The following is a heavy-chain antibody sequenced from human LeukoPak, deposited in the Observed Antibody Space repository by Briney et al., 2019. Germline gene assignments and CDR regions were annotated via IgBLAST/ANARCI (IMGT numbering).Heavy chain of an antibody. J-gene: IGHJ5*02. V-gene: IGHV4-39*07. Sequence: SETLSLTCTVSGGSISSSSYYWDWIRQPPGKGLEWIGSIYYSGSTYYNPSLKSRVTISVDTSKNQLSLKLSSVTAADTAVYYCANGRRWFDPWGQGTLVTVSS. D-gene: IGHD4-17*01. CDR2: IYYSGST. CDR1: GGSISSSSYY. CDR3: ANGRRWFDP.